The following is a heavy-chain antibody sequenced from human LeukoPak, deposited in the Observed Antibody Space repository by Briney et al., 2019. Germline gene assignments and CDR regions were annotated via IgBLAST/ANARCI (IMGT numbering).Heavy chain of an antibody. Sequence: ASVKVTCKASGYTFTGYYMHWVRQAPGQGLEWMGWINPNSGGTNYAQTFQGRVTMTRDTSISTAYMELSRLRSDDTAVYYCARAGREQLVSNWFDPWGQGTLVTVSS. CDR3: ARAGREQLVSNWFDP. CDR2: INPNSGGT. D-gene: IGHD6-13*01. V-gene: IGHV1-2*02. J-gene: IGHJ5*02. CDR1: GYTFTGYY.